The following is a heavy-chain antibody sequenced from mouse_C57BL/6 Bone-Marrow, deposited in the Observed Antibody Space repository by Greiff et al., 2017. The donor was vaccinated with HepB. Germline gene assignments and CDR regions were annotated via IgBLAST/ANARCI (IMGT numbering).Heavy chain of an antibody. CDR3: ARGPYYGSSSYWYFDV. CDR2: INPNNGGT. V-gene: IGHV1-26*01. D-gene: IGHD1-1*01. CDR1: GYTFTDYY. J-gene: IGHJ1*03. Sequence: VQLQQSGPELVKPGASVKISCKASGYTFTDYYMNWVKQSHGKSLEWIGDINPNNGGTSYNQKFKGKATLTVDKSSSTAYMELRRLTSEDSAVYYCARGPYYGSSSYWYFDVWGTGTTVTVAS.